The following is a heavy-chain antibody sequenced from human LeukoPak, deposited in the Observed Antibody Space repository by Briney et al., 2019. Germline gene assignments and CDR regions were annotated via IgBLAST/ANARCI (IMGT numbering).Heavy chain of an antibody. CDR3: ARRGAYCGGDCYSADY. V-gene: IGHV5-51*01. CDR1: GYRFTSYW. CDR2: IYPGDSDT. J-gene: IGHJ4*02. D-gene: IGHD2-21*02. Sequence: GESLKISCKGSGYRFTSYWIGWVRQMPGKGLGWMAIIYPGDSDTRYSPSFQGQVTISVDKSISTAYLQWSSLKASDTAMYYCARRGAYCGGDCYSADYWGQGTLVSVSS.